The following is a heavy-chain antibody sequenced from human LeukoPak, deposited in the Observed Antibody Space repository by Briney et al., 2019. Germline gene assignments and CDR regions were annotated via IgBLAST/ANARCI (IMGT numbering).Heavy chain of an antibody. V-gene: IGHV3-30*01. CDR1: GFTFSSYA. D-gene: IGHD4-23*01. CDR2: ISYDGSNK. Sequence: GGSPRLSCAASGFTFSSYAMHWVRQAPGKGLEWVAVISYDGSNKYYADSVKGRFTISRDNSKNTLYLQMNSLRAEDTAVYYCARTHGGNSDRFDYWGQGTLVTVSS. J-gene: IGHJ4*02. CDR3: ARTHGGNSDRFDY.